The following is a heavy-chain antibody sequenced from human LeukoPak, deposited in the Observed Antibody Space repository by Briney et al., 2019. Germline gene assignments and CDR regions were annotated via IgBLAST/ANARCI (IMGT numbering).Heavy chain of an antibody. CDR1: GYTFTSYD. V-gene: IGHV1-8*01. D-gene: IGHD6-13*01. Sequence: ASVKVSFKASGYTFTSYDINWVRQATGQGLEWMGWMNPNSGNTGYAQKFQGRVTMTRNTSISTAYMELSSLRSEDTAVYYCARARRGIAAAGIGSYYYYYMDAWGKGTTVTVSS. CDR3: ARARRGIAAAGIGSYYYYYMDA. CDR2: MNPNSGNT. J-gene: IGHJ6*03.